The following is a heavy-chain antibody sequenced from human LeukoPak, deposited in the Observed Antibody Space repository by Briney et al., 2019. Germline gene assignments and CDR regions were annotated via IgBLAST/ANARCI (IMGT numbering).Heavy chain of an antibody. CDR3: ARDYYDSSAYYYLDY. J-gene: IGHJ4*02. Sequence: ASVEVSCKASGYTFTGYYMHWVRQAPGQGLEWMGWINPNSGGTYYAQKFQGRVTMTRDTSISTAYMELGRLGSDDTAVYYCARDYYDSSAYYYLDYWGQGTLVTVSS. CDR1: GYTFTGYY. CDR2: INPNSGGT. D-gene: IGHD3-22*01. V-gene: IGHV1-2*02.